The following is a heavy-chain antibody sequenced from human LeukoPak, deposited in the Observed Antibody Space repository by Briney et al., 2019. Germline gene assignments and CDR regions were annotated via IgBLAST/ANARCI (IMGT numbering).Heavy chain of an antibody. J-gene: IGHJ4*02. CDR2: INPHSGDT. V-gene: IGHV1-2*02. D-gene: IGHD4-17*01. CDR3: ANQWAGDSGY. Sequence: ASLKVSCKTSLYTFTGYNIHWVRHTPGQRLEWIGWINPHSGDTKCAEKFQGRVTMTRDTSFSTAYMELSRLRSVDAAIYYGANQWAGDSGYWGGGTLVTVSS. CDR1: LYTFTGYN.